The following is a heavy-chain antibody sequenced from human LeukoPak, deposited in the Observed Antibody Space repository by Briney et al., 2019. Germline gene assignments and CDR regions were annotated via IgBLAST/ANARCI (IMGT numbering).Heavy chain of an antibody. J-gene: IGHJ5*02. CDR2: IYSGGNT. Sequence: GGSLRLSCAASGFTVSSDYMSWVRQAPGKGLEWVSVIYSGGNTYYADSVKGRFTISRDKSKNTVYLQMNSLRFGDTAMYYCAGNWFDPWGQGTLVTVYS. V-gene: IGHV3-53*05. CDR1: GFTVSSDY. CDR3: AGNWFDP.